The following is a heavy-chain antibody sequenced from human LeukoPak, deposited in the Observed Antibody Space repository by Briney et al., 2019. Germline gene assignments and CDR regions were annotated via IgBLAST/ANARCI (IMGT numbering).Heavy chain of an antibody. D-gene: IGHD6-13*01. CDR2: IYYSGST. CDR1: GGSISSSSYY. Sequence: SETLSLTCTVSGGSISSSSYYWGWLRQPPGMGLEWIGSIYYSGSTYYNPSLKSRVTISVDTSKNQFSLKLSSVTAADTAVYYCATIAAADNVIDYWGQGTLVTVSS. CDR3: ATIAAADNVIDY. V-gene: IGHV4-39*01. J-gene: IGHJ4*02.